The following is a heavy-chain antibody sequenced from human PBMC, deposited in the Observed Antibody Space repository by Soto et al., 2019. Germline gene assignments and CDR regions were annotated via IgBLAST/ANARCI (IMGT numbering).Heavy chain of an antibody. CDR2: ISGGGDTT. CDR3: AKGRGGSGSLTPRVDF. Sequence: EVQLLESGGGLVQPGGSLRLSCAASGFTFNNYAMTWVRQAPGKGLEWVSAISGGGDTTSYADSVKGRFTVSRDGSKNTLYLHMSSLRAEDTALYYCAKGRGGSGSLTPRVDFCGQGTLVTVSS. V-gene: IGHV3-23*01. CDR1: GFTFNNYA. J-gene: IGHJ4*02. D-gene: IGHD3-10*01.